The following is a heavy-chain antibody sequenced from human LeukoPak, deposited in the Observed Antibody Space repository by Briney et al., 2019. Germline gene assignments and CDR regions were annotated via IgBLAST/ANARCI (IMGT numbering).Heavy chain of an antibody. CDR1: GFTFSSYA. CDR3: ARIFHYYDSSGYSMPPDNWFDP. D-gene: IGHD3-22*01. J-gene: IGHJ5*02. Sequence: GGSLRLSCAASGFTFSSYAMSWVRQAPGKGLEWVSAISGSGGSTYADSVKGRFTISRDNAKNSLYLQMNSLRAEDTAVYYCARIFHYYDSSGYSMPPDNWFDPWGQGTLVTVSS. V-gene: IGHV3-23*01. CDR2: ISGSGGST.